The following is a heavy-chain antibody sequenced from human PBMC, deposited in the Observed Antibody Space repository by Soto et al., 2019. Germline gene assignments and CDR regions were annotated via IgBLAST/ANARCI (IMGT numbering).Heavy chain of an antibody. Sequence: ASVKVSCKASGYTFTSYAMNWVRQAPGQGLEWMGWINTNTGNPTYAQGFTGRFVFSLDTSVSTAYLQICSLKAEDTAVYYCARDYGSSDFWSGYYGRGTYYYGMDVWGQGTTVTVSS. D-gene: IGHD3-3*01. CDR2: INTNTGNP. V-gene: IGHV7-4-1*01. CDR3: ARDYGSSDFWSGYYGRGTYYYGMDV. J-gene: IGHJ6*02. CDR1: GYTFTSYA.